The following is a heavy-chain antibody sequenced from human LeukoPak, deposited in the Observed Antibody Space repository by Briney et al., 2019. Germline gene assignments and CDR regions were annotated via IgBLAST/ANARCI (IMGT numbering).Heavy chain of an antibody. CDR1: GFTFSSYA. CDR3: AKDPPHPDYGDYRPPGMWYFDY. J-gene: IGHJ4*02. Sequence: QSGGSLRLSCAASGFTFSSYAMHWVRQAPGKGLAWVAVISYDGSHKYYADSVKGRFTISRDNSKNTLYLQMNSLRAEDTAVYYCAKDPPHPDYGDYRPPGMWYFDYWGQGTLVTVSS. V-gene: IGHV3-30-3*01. D-gene: IGHD4-17*01. CDR2: ISYDGSHK.